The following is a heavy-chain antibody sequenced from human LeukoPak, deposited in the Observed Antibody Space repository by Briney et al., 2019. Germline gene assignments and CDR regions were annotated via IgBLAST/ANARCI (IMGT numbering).Heavy chain of an antibody. CDR2: IKEDGSQK. CDR3: AREVRFLEWSTYYYYGMDV. D-gene: IGHD3-3*01. J-gene: IGHJ6*02. Sequence: GGSLRLSCAASGFTFGTYWISWVRQAPGKGLEWVANIKEDGSQKYYVDSVKGRFTISRDNAKNSLYLRMNSLRAEDTAVYYCAREVRFLEWSTYYYYGMDVWGQGTTVTVSS. CDR1: GFTFGTYW. V-gene: IGHV3-7*05.